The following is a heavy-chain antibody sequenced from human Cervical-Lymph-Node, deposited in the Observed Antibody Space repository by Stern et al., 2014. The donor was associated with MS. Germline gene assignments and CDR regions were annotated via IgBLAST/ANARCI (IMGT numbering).Heavy chain of an antibody. CDR2: LLPSVGTA. D-gene: IGHD3-16*01. CDR3: ASFALGRI. Sequence: QVQLGQSGAEVKKPSSSVKVSCKAYGGSITNYAISWVRQAPGQGFEWMGGLLPSVGTANYAQKFQGRLIITAEETAHYMELRSLTSVDPAVYYCASFALGRIWAQGTLVTVSS. J-gene: IGHJ4*02. V-gene: IGHV1-69*01. CDR1: GGSITNYA.